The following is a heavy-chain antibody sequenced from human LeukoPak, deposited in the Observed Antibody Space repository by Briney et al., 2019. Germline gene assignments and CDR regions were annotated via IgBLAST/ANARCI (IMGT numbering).Heavy chain of an antibody. CDR2: IYHSGST. D-gene: IGHD5-24*01. Sequence: KASETLSLTCAVSGGSISSSNWWRWVRQPPGKGLEWIGEIYHSGSTNYNPSLKSRVTISVDTSKNQFSLRLSSVTAADTAVYYCARGARDGYNYRLWYFDLWGRGTLVTVSS. CDR3: ARGARDGYNYRLWYFDL. V-gene: IGHV4-4*02. CDR1: GGSISSSNW. J-gene: IGHJ2*01.